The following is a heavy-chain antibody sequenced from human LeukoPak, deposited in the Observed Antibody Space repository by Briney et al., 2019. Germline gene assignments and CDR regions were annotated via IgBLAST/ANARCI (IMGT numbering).Heavy chain of an antibody. CDR3: AKMSWDSGSRGP. D-gene: IGHD6-13*01. CDR2: ISGSGGST. J-gene: IGHJ5*02. Sequence: PGGSLRLSCAASGFTFSSYAMSWVRQAPGKGLEWVSAISGSGGSTYYADSVKGRFTISRDNSKNTLYLQMNSLTAEDTAVYYCAKMSWDSGSRGPWGQGTLVTVSS. CDR1: GFTFSSYA. V-gene: IGHV3-23*01.